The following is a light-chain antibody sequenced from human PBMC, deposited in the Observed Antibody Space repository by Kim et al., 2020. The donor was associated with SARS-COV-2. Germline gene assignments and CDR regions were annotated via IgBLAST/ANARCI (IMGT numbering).Light chain of an antibody. V-gene: IGLV3-19*01. J-gene: IGLJ3*02. CDR3: NSRDSRGNHLGV. CDR1: SLRSYY. CDR2: GKN. Sequence: LGQTVRITCQGDSLRSYYASWYQQKPGQAPVLVIYGKNNRPSGIPDRFSGSSSGNTAYLTITGAQAEDEADYYCNSRDSRGNHLGVFGGGNQLTVL.